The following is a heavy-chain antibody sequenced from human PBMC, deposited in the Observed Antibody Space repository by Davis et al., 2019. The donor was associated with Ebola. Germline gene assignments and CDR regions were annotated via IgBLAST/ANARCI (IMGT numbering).Heavy chain of an antibody. CDR3: ARQGSVTPHYYFYYMDV. D-gene: IGHD4-11*01. CDR2: IYYSGST. J-gene: IGHJ6*03. Sequence: PSETLSLTCTVSGGSISSHYWSWIRQPPGKGLEWIGYIYYSGSTNYNPSLKSRVTISVDTSKNQFSLKLSSVTAADTAVYYCARQGSVTPHYYFYYMDVWGKGTTVTVSS. CDR1: GGSISSHY. V-gene: IGHV4-59*11.